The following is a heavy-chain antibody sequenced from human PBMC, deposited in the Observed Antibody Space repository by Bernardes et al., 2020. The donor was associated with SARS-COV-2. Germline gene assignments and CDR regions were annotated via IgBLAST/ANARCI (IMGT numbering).Heavy chain of an antibody. Sequence: LKVCCASSGFTFRSDWVHWVRRGPGKGLVWVYRINNDGRTRTYADSVKGRFIISRDNAKNTLYLQMNSLRVEDAAMYYCVRSAFSGGSGYFFDSWGQGTLVTVSS. CDR2: INNDGRTR. CDR1: GFTFRSDW. J-gene: IGHJ4*02. V-gene: IGHV3-74*01. D-gene: IGHD3-22*01. CDR3: VRSAFSGGSGYFFDS.